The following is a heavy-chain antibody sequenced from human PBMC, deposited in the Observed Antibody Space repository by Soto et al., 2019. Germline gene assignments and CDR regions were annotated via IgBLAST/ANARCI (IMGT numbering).Heavy chain of an antibody. J-gene: IGHJ6*02. D-gene: IGHD6-6*01. CDR2: IVPMFGTA. CDR1: GGTFANFI. Sequence: QVQLVQSGAEVKEPGSSVKVSCKASGGTFANFIMNWVRQTPGQGLEWMGGIVPMFGTATYAEKFKGRVTISTTESTSTAYRELTSLRSEDTAVDYCARNGTYSSSLSQYSGMDVWGQGTTVTVS. V-gene: IGHV1-69*01. CDR3: ARNGTYSSSLSQYSGMDV.